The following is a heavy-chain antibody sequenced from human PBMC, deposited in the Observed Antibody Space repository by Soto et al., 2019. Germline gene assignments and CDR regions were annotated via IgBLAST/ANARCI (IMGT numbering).Heavy chain of an antibody. CDR1: GFTFSSYA. Sequence: TGGSLRLSCAASGFTFSSYAMSWIRQPPGKGLEWIGYIYYSGSTNYNPSLKSRVTISVDTSKNQFSLKLSSVTAADTAVYYCARGHYRYYDSSGYYDYYYGMDVWGQGTTVTVSS. CDR3: ARGHYRYYDSSGYYDYYYGMDV. V-gene: IGHV4-59*01. CDR2: IYYSGST. D-gene: IGHD3-22*01. J-gene: IGHJ6*02.